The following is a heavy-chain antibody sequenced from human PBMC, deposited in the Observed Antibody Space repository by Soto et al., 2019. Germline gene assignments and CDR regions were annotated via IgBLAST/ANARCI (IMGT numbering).Heavy chain of an antibody. CDR2: IYYSGST. CDR1: GGSISSYY. V-gene: IGHV4-59*12. D-gene: IGHD5-12*01. CDR3: ARDSEYSGYDSRSNYFDY. J-gene: IGHJ4*02. Sequence: SETLSLTCTVSGGSISSYYWSWIRQPPGKGLEWIGYIYYSGSTYYNPSLKSRVTISVDTSKNQFSLKLSSVTAADTAVYYCARDSEYSGYDSRSNYFDYWGQGTLVTVSS.